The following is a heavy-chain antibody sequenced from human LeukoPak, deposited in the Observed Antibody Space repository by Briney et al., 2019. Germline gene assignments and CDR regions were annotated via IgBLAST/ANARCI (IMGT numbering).Heavy chain of an antibody. CDR2: ISAYNGNT. Sequence: ASVKVSCKASGYTFTSYGISWVRQAPGQGREWMGWISAYNGNTNYAQKLQGRVTMTTDTSTSTAYMELSSLRSEDTALYYCASSQYSSSWYGDYWGQGTLVTVSS. CDR1: GYTFTSYG. J-gene: IGHJ4*02. V-gene: IGHV1-18*01. CDR3: ASSQYSSSWYGDY. D-gene: IGHD6-13*01.